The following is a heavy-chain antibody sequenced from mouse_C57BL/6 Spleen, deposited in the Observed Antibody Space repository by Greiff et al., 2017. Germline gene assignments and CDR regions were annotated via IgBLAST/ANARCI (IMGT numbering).Heavy chain of an antibody. CDR1: GFTFSDYG. CDR3: ARRGNYEGFDY. Sequence: EVQRVESGGGLVKPGGSLKLSCAASGFTFSDYGMHWVRQAPVQGLEWVAYISSGSSTIYYADTVKGRFTISRDNAKNTMFLQRTSLRSEDTAMCDCARRGNYEGFDYWGQGTTLTVSS. V-gene: IGHV5-17*01. D-gene: IGHD2-1*01. J-gene: IGHJ2*01. CDR2: ISSGSSTI.